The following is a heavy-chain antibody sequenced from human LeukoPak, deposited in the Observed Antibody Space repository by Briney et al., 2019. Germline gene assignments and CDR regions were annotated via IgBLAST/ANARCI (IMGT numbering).Heavy chain of an antibody. V-gene: IGHV4-59*01. CDR3: ARMGDIDY. CDR1: GGSISSYY. CDR2: IYYSGST. Sequence: SETLSLTCTVSGGSISSYYWSWIRQPPGKGLEWIGYIYYSGSTNYNPSLKSRVTISVDTSKNQFSLKLSSVTAADTAVYYCARMGDIDYWGQGTLVTVSS. D-gene: IGHD1-26*01. J-gene: IGHJ4*02.